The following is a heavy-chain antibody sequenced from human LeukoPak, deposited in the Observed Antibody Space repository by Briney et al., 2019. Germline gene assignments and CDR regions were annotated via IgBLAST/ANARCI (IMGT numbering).Heavy chain of an antibody. CDR2: IQYDGRDK. V-gene: IGHV3-30*02. CDR1: GFTFSTYG. CDR3: ASTTVTRDY. Sequence: GGSLRLSCAASGFTFSTYGMHWVRQAPGKGLEWVAFIQYDGRDKYHADSVKGRFTISRDNSKNTLYLQMNSLRAEDTAVYYCASTTVTRDYWGQGTLVTVSS. J-gene: IGHJ4*02. D-gene: IGHD4-17*01.